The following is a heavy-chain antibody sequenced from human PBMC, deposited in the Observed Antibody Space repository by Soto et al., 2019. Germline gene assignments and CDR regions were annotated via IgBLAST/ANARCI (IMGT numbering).Heavy chain of an antibody. CDR3: ARRRITMVRGAWMDV. Sequence: SETLSLTCDVYGGSFSSYYWSWIRQPPGKGLEWIGEINHSGSTNYNPSLKSRVTISVDTSKNQFSLKLSSVTAADTAVYYCARRRITMVRGAWMDVWGQGTTVTVS. D-gene: IGHD3-10*01. J-gene: IGHJ6*02. V-gene: IGHV4-34*01. CDR1: GGSFSSYY. CDR2: INHSGST.